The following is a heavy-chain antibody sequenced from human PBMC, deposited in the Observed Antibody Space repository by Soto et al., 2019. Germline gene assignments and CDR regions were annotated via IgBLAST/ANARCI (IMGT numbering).Heavy chain of an antibody. CDR2: IYYSGST. J-gene: IGHJ4*02. CDR1: GGSISSYS. D-gene: IGHD2-15*01. V-gene: IGHV4-59*01. Sequence: SETLSLTCTVSGGSISSYSWSWIRQPPGKGLEWVGYIYYSGSTNYNPSLKSRVTISQDPPKNQFSLKLSSVTAADKAVYYCARGTACSGGSCYPLLLDYWGQGTLVTVS. CDR3: ARGTACSGGSCYPLLLDY.